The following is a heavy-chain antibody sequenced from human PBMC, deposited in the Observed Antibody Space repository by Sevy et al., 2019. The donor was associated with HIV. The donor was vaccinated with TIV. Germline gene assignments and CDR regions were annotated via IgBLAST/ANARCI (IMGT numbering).Heavy chain of an antibody. V-gene: IGHV1-18*04. CDR2: ISAYNGNT. J-gene: IGHJ4*02. CDR1: GYTFTSYG. CDR3: AGGGRMVRGVIMLVYFDY. Sequence: ASVKVSCKASGYTFTSYGISWVRQAPGQGLEWMGWISAYNGNTNYAQKLQGRVTMTTDTSTSTAYMELRSLRSDDTAVYYCAGGGRMVRGVIMLVYFDYWGQGTLVTVSS. D-gene: IGHD3-10*01.